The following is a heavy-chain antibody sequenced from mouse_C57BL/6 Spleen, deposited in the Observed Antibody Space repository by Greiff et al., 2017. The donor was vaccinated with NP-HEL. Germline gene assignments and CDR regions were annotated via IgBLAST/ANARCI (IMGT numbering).Heavy chain of an antibody. J-gene: IGHJ2*01. V-gene: IGHV5-9*01. CDR1: GFTFSSYT. Sequence: EVKLVESGGGLVKPGGSLKLSCAASGFTFSSYTMSWVRQTPEKRLEWVATISGGGGNTYYPDSVKGRFTISRDNAKNTLYLQMSSLRSDDTALYYCARHKNHEVCFDYWGQGTTLTVSS. CDR2: ISGGGGNT. CDR3: ARHKNHEVCFDY.